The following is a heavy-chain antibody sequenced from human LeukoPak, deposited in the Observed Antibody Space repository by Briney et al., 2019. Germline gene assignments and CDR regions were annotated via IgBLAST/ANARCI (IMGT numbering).Heavy chain of an antibody. J-gene: IGHJ4*02. D-gene: IGHD4-17*01. Sequence: PGGSLRLSCAASGFTFNNYWMTWVRQAPGKGLEWVANIKQDGSEKNYVDSVKGRFTISRDNSKNSLYLQMNSLRGEDTAVYYCARDHRRDDYGDFGVVYYFDYWGQGTLVTVSS. V-gene: IGHV3-7*05. CDR3: ARDHRRDDYGDFGVVYYFDY. CDR2: IKQDGSEK. CDR1: GFTFNNYW.